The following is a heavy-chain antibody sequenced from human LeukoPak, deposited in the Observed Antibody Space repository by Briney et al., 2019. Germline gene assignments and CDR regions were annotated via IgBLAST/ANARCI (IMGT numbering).Heavy chain of an antibody. CDR1: GGSISSSSYY. D-gene: IGHD2-15*01. CDR3: ARLNGDCSGGSCYYYYGMDV. CDR2: IYYSGST. V-gene: IGHV4-39*01. Sequence: PSETLSLTCTVSGGSISSSSYYWGWIRQPPGKGLEWIGSIYYSGSTYYNPSPKSRVTISVDTSKNQFSLKLSSVTAADTAVYYCARLNGDCSGGSCYYYYGMDVWGQGTTATVSS. J-gene: IGHJ6*02.